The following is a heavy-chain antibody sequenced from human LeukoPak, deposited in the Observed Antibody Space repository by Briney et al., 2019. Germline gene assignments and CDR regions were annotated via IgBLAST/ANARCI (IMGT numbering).Heavy chain of an antibody. J-gene: IGHJ4*02. CDR2: FDPEDGET. Sequence: ASVKVSCKVSGYTLTELSMHWVRQAPGKGLEWMGGFDPEDGETIYAQKFQGRVTITEDTSTDTAYMELSSLRSEDTAVYYCATRDTSWYSGSYRIFDYWGQGTLVTVSS. D-gene: IGHD1-26*01. V-gene: IGHV1-24*01. CDR3: ATRDTSWYSGSYRIFDY. CDR1: GYTLTELS.